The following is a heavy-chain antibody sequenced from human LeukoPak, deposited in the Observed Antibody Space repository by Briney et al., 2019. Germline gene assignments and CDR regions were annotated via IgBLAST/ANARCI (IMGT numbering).Heavy chain of an antibody. Sequence: ASVKVSCKASGYTFTSYGISWVRQAPGQGLEWMGWISAYNGNTNYAQKFQGRVTMTRNTSINTAYLELSSLRSDDTAVYFCARGVGGLGNMDVWGEGTTVIVSS. D-gene: IGHD3-16*01. CDR1: GYTFTSYG. V-gene: IGHV1-18*01. CDR3: ARGVGGLGNMDV. CDR2: ISAYNGNT. J-gene: IGHJ6*03.